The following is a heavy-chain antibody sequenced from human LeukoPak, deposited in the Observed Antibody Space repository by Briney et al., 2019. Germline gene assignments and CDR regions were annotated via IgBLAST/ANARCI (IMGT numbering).Heavy chain of an antibody. J-gene: IGHJ4*02. CDR2: ISSGSTYL. D-gene: IGHD6-13*01. CDR1: GFTFSSYS. CDR3: ARDHTSKWYTPRGY. V-gene: IGHV3-21*01. Sequence: GGSLRLSCAASGFTFSSYSMNWVRQAPGKGLEWVSSISSGSTYLYYADSVKGRFTISIDNAKNSLYLQMNSLRAEDTAVYYCARDHTSKWYTPRGYWGQGTLVTVSS.